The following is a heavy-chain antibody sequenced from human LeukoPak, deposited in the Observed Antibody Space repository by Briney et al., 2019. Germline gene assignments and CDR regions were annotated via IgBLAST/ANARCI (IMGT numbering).Heavy chain of an antibody. V-gene: IGHV1-8*01. CDR2: MNPNSGNT. CDR1: GYTFTSYD. Sequence: ASVKVSCKASGYTFTSYDINWVRQATGQGLEWMGWMNPNSGNTGYAQKFQGRVTMTRNTSISTAYMELSSLRPEDTAVYYCARGSWWAAAGTGDYWGQGTLVTVSS. CDR3: ARGSWWAAAGTGDY. J-gene: IGHJ4*02. D-gene: IGHD6-13*01.